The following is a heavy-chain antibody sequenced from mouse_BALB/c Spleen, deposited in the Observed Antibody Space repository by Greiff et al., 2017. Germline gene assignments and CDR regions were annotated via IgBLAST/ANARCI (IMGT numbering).Heavy chain of an antibody. CDR3: ANYYGSSYWYFDV. CDR2: IYPYNGGT. D-gene: IGHD1-1*01. CDR1: GYTFTDYN. J-gene: IGHJ1*01. Sequence: VQLKESGPELVKPGASVKISCKASGYTFTDYNMHWVKQSHGKSLEWIGYIYPYNGGTGYNQKFKSKATLTVDNSSSTAYMELRSLTSEDSAVYYCANYYGSSYWYFDVWGAGTTVTVSS. V-gene: IGHV1S29*02.